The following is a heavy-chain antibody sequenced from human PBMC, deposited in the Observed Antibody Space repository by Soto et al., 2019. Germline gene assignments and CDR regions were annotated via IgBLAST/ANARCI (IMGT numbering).Heavy chain of an antibody. D-gene: IGHD3-16*01. Sequence: QMEQSGAEVRQPGSSVKVSCKPSGGSLTSYPMAWVRQAPGQGFEWMGGIIPLHGTREYAQKFQGRVTFITAESTKEATLERNGLTSEDAAVYYCPRGWGLVSWSQSTLVTVSS. CDR2: IIPLHGTR. J-gene: IGHJ4*02. V-gene: IGHV1-69*16. CDR3: PRGWGLVS. CDR1: GGSLTSYP.